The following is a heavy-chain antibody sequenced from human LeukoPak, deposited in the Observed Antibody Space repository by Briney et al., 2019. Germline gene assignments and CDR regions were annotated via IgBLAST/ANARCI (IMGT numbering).Heavy chain of an antibody. V-gene: IGHV4-38-2*02. Sequence: SETLSLTCTVSGYSISSGYYWGWIRQPPGKGLEWIGSIYHSGSTYYNPSLKSRVTISVDTSKNQFSLKLSSVTPADTAVYYCARARGAQILTGYYLYYYXXMDVXXKGXTVTVX. CDR1: GYSISSGYY. CDR2: IYHSGST. D-gene: IGHD3-9*01. J-gene: IGHJ6*03. CDR3: ARARGAQILTGYYLYYYXXMDV.